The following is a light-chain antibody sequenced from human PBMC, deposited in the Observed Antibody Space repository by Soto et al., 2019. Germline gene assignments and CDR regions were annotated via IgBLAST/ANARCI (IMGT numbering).Light chain of an antibody. J-gene: IGKJ1*01. CDR2: GAS. CDR3: QQYDDWPRT. CDR1: QSVSIN. Sequence: EIVLTQSRSTLSVSPGERATLSCRASQSVSINLAWFQQKPGQAPRLLIHGASTRATGIPARFSGSGSGTGFTLTISSLQSEDFAVYYCQQYDDWPRTFGQGTKVDIK. V-gene: IGKV3-15*01.